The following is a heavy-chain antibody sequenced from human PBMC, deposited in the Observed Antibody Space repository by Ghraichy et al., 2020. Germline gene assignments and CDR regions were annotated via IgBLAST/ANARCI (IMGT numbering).Heavy chain of an antibody. V-gene: IGHV3-23*01. Sequence: GGSLRLSCAASGFTFSSYAMSWVRQAPGKGLEWVSAISGSGGSTYYADSVKGRFTISRDNSKNTLYLQMNSLRAEDTAVYYCAKDWAKYSLSGGFDYWGQGTLVTVSS. CDR2: ISGSGGST. D-gene: IGHD3-10*02. J-gene: IGHJ4*02. CDR3: AKDWAKYSLSGGFDY. CDR1: GFTFSSYA.